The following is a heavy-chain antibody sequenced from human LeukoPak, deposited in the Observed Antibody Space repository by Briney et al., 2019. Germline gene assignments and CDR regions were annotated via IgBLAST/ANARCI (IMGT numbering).Heavy chain of an antibody. CDR1: GGSISSSSYY. Sequence: PSETLSLTCTVSGGSISSSSYYWGWIRQPPGKGLEWIGSIYYSGSTYYNPSLKSRVTISVDTSKNQFSLKLSSVTAADTAVYYCARDRGLANYYYYGMDVWGQGTTVTVSS. D-gene: IGHD3-10*01. CDR3: ARDRGLANYYYYGMDV. J-gene: IGHJ6*02. CDR2: IYYSGST. V-gene: IGHV4-39*07.